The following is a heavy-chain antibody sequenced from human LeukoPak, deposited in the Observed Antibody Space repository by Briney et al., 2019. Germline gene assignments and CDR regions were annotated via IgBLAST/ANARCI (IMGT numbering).Heavy chain of an antibody. V-gene: IGHV4-61*02. CDR3: ARDFDSPMAFDI. CDR2: IYASGNT. J-gene: IGHJ3*02. Sequence: SETLSLTCTVSGGSITTDNYYWSWIRQLAGKGLEWIGRIYASGNTNYNPSLKSRITILVDTSKNQFSLRLSSVTAADTAVYYCARDFDSPMAFDIWGQGTMVTVSS. D-gene: IGHD3-9*01. CDR1: GGSITTDNYY.